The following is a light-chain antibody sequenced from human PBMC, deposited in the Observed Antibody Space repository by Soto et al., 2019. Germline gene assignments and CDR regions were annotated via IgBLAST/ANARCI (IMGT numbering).Light chain of an antibody. J-gene: IGKJ1*01. CDR2: KAS. V-gene: IGKV1-5*03. CDR3: QHHNTYSEA. CDR1: QTISSW. Sequence: DGQMTRGPSMLTACVEERVTVTGRASQTISSWLAWYQQKPGKAPKLLIYKASTLKSGVPSRFSGSGSGTEFTLTISNLQSDDFATSYCQHHNTYSEAFAQGTKVDIK.